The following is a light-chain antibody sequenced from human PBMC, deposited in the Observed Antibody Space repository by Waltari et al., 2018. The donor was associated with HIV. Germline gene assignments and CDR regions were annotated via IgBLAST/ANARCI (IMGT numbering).Light chain of an antibody. Sequence: DIVMTQSPDSLAVSLGDRATINCKSSQSVLYSSNNNNYLAWFQQKPGKPPKLLIYWASTRESGVPDRFSGSGSGTDFTLTISSLQAEDVAVYYCLQYYTIPRTFGQGTTVEIK. J-gene: IGKJ1*01. CDR1: QSVLYSSNNNNY. CDR2: WAS. V-gene: IGKV4-1*01. CDR3: LQYYTIPRT.